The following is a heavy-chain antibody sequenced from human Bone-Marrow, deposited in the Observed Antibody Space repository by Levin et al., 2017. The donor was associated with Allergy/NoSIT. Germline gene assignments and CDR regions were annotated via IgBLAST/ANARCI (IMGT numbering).Heavy chain of an antibody. V-gene: IGHV3-30*18. Sequence: PGGSLRLSCAASGFSFRSYGMHWVRQAPGKGLEWVGLISYDGDFTFYGDSVKGRFTISSDNSNNTLFLQMDSLSAEDTAIYYCAKSPTLTGYYEWFDPWGQGTLVTVSS. D-gene: IGHD3-9*01. CDR3: AKSPTLTGYYEWFDP. CDR2: ISYDGDFT. CDR1: GFSFRSYG. J-gene: IGHJ5*02.